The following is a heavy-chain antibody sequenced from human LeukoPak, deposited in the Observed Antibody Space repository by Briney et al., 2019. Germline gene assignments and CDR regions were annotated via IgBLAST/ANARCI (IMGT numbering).Heavy chain of an antibody. D-gene: IGHD6-19*01. CDR3: AKGSDSSRWYLDAFDI. CDR2: ISGSGGST. V-gene: IGHV3-23*01. CDR1: GFTFSSYA. Sequence: GGSLRLSCAASGFTFSSYAMSWVRQAPGKGLEWVSAISGSGGSTYYADSVKGRFTISRDNSKNTLYLQMNSLRAEDTAVYYCAKGSDSSRWYLDAFDIWGQGTMVTVSS. J-gene: IGHJ3*02.